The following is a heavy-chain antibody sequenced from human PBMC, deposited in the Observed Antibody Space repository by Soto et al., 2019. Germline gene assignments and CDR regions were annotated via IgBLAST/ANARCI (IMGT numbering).Heavy chain of an antibody. CDR1: GFTVSSNY. D-gene: IGHD3-3*01. CDR2: IYSGGST. CDR3: ARADFWRKDYYYYYMDV. Sequence: GGSLRLSCAASGFTVSSNYMSWVRQAPGKGLEWVSVIYSGGSTYYADSVKGRFTISRDNSKNTLYLQMNSLRAEDTAVYYCARADFWRKDYYYYYMDVWGKGTTVTVSS. V-gene: IGHV3-66*01. J-gene: IGHJ6*03.